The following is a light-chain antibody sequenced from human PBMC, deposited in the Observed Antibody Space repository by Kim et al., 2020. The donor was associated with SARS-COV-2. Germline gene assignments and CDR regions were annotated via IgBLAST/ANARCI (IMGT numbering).Light chain of an antibody. CDR1: QSISSY. CDR3: HTGTL. CDR2: AAS. V-gene: IGKV1-39*01. J-gene: IGKJ1*01. Sequence: DIQMTQSPSSLSASVGDRVTITCRASQSISSYLNWYQQKPGKAPKLLIYAASSLQSGVPSRFSGSGSGTDFTLTISSLQPEDFATYYCHTGTLFGQGTKVDIK.